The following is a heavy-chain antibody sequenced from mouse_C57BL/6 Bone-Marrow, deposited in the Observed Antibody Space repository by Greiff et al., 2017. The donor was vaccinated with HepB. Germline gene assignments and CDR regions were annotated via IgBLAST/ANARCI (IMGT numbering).Heavy chain of an antibody. V-gene: IGHV1-85*01. CDR3: ARPNYYGSSHWYFDV. J-gene: IGHJ1*03. CDR2: IYPRDGST. D-gene: IGHD1-1*01. CDR1: GYTFTSYD. Sequence: VQLVESGPELVKPGASVKLSCKASGYTFTSYDINWVKQRPGQGLEWIGWIYPRDGSTKYNEKFKGKATLTVDTSSSTAYMELHSLTSEDSAVYFCARPNYYGSSHWYFDVWGTGTTVTVSS.